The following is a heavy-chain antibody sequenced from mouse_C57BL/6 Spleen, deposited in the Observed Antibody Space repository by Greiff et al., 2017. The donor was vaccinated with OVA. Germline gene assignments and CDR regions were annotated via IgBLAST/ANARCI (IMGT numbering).Heavy chain of an antibody. D-gene: IGHD2-4*01. CDR1: GFTFSDYY. J-gene: IGHJ2*01. Sequence: EVQLVESEGGLVQPGSSMKLSCTASGFTFSDYYMAWVRQVPEKGLEWVANINYDGSSTYYLDSLKSRFIISRDNAKNILYLQMSSLKSEDTATYYCAREGYDYDGVDYWGQGTTLTVSS. CDR2: INYDGSST. V-gene: IGHV5-16*01. CDR3: AREGYDYDGVDY.